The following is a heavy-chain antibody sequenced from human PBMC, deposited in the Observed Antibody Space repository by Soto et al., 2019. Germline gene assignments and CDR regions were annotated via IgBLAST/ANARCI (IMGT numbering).Heavy chain of an antibody. J-gene: IGHJ6*02. CDR1: GYTFTGYY. CDR3: ARDLERAGSYFRAQYYYGMDV. Sequence: ASVKVSCKASGYTFTGYYMHWVRQAPGQGLEWMGWINPNSGGTNYAQKFQGRVTMTRDTSISTAYMELSRLRSDDTAVYYCARDLERAGSYFRAQYYYGMDVWGQGTTVTVSS. CDR2: INPNSGGT. V-gene: IGHV1-2*02. D-gene: IGHD3-10*02.